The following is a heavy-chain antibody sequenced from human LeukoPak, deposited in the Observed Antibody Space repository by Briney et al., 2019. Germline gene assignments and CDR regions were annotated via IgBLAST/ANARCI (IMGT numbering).Heavy chain of an antibody. CDR2: INHSGST. V-gene: IGHV4-34*01. CDR3: ARVIITIFGVVIPRFDY. D-gene: IGHD3-3*01. Sequence: PSETLSLTCAVYGGSFSGYYWSWIRQPPGKGLEWIGGINHSGSTNYNPSLKSRVTISVDTSKNQFSLKLSSVTAADTAVYYCARVIITIFGVVIPRFDYWGQGTLVTVSS. J-gene: IGHJ4*02. CDR1: GGSFSGYY.